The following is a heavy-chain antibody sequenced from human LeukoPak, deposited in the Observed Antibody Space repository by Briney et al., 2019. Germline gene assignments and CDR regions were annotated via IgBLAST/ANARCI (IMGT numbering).Heavy chain of an antibody. J-gene: IGHJ4*02. CDR2: INHSGST. D-gene: IGHD6-19*01. V-gene: IGHV4-34*01. CDR1: GGSFSGYY. Sequence: SETLSLTCAVYGGSFSGYYWSWIRQPPGKGLEWIGEINHSGSTNYNPSLKSRVTISVDTSKNQFSLKLGSVTAADTAVYYCARRGYSSGWWYFDYWGQGTLVTVSS. CDR3: ARRGYSSGWWYFDY.